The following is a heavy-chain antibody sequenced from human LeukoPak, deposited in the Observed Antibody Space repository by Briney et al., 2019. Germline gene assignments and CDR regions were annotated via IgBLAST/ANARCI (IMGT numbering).Heavy chain of an antibody. CDR1: GANFSSSS. V-gene: IGHV1-69*04. Sequence: ASVKVSCKASGANFSSSSISWVRQAPGQGLEWMGRIIPTLDIAHYAQKFQGRVTITADKSTSTAYMELSSLRSEDTAVYFCARVFYHDGSPYFARSIPTTDYWGQGTLVTVSS. D-gene: IGHD3-22*01. J-gene: IGHJ4*02. CDR3: ARVFYHDGSPYFARSIPTTDY. CDR2: IIPTLDIA.